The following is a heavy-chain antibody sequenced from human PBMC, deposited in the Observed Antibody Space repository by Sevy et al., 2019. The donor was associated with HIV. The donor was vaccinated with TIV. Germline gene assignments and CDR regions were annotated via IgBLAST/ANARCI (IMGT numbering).Heavy chain of an antibody. D-gene: IGHD5-12*01. CDR2: ISYDGSNK. V-gene: IGHV3-30*04. J-gene: IGHJ4*02. CDR1: GFTFSNYA. Sequence: GGSLRLSCAASGFTFSNYAMHWVRQASGKGLEWVAVISYDGSNKYYADSVKGRFTISRDNSKNTLYLQMNSLRAEDTAVYYCARVDEQRWLRLYYFDYWGQGTLVTVSS. CDR3: ARVDEQRWLRLYYFDY.